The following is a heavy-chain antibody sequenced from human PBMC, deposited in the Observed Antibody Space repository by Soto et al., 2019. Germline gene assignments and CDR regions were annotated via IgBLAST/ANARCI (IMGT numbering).Heavy chain of an antibody. CDR2: ISAYDGHP. V-gene: IGHV1-18*04. Sequence: ASLKVSCKASGYTFTSYGINWVRTAPGQGLEWVVCISAYDGHPSYAQKLQGRVTMTTDTSTSTAYMELRSLRSDDTAVYYCARDLKGGLVRYSIYYGMDVWGQASTVTVSS. CDR1: GYTFTSYG. CDR3: ARDLKGGLVRYSIYYGMDV. J-gene: IGHJ6*02. D-gene: IGHD3-9*01.